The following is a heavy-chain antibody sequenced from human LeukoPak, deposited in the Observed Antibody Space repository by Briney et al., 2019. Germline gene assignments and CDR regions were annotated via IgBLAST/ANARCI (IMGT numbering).Heavy chain of an antibody. Sequence: SETLSLTCTVSGVSISSYYWSWIRQPPGKGLEWIGYIYYTGNTNYNPSLMSRVSISLDTPMNQFSLKLTSVTAADTAVYYCVRLSVVSPHRYFDLWGRGTLVSVSS. D-gene: IGHD4-23*01. V-gene: IGHV4-59*08. CDR2: IYYTGNT. J-gene: IGHJ2*01. CDR3: VRLSVVSPHRYFDL. CDR1: GVSISSYY.